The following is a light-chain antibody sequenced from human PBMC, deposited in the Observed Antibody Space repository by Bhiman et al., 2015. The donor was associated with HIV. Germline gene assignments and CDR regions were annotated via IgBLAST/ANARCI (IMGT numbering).Light chain of an antibody. Sequence: SYELTQPPSVSVSPGQTASITCSADKLGDKYACWYQQKPGQSPVLVIYQDSKRPSGIPERFSGSNSGNTATLTISGTQAMDEADYYCQAWDSSTADVVFGGGTKLTVL. CDR2: QDS. V-gene: IGLV3-1*01. CDR3: QAWDSSTADVV. J-gene: IGLJ2*01. CDR1: KLGDKY.